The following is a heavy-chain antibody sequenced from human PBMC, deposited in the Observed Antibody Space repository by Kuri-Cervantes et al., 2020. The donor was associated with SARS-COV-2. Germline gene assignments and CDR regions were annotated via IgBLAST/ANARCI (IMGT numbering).Heavy chain of an antibody. D-gene: IGHD3-16*01. J-gene: IGHJ4*02. V-gene: IGHV3-66*01. CDR2: IYSGGST. Sequence: GGSLRLSCAASGFTFSSYAMSWVRQAPGKGLEWVSVIYSGGSTYYADSVKGRFTISRDNSKNTLYLQMNSLRAEDTAVYYCARDSTMITFGGASPFDYWGQGTLVTVSS. CDR3: ARDSTMITFGGASPFDY. CDR1: GFTFSSYA.